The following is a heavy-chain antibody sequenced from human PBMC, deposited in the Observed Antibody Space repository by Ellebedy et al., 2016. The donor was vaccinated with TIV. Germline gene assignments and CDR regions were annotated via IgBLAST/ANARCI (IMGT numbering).Heavy chain of an antibody. V-gene: IGHV1-8*01. CDR1: GYTFTSQD. J-gene: IGHJ4*02. Sequence: ASVKVSXKASGYTFTSQDLKWVRQATGQGLEWMGRMNPDIGNTGYAQRFQGRVTMTRNTSISTAYMELSSLRSEDTAVYYCARGKTVFDYWGQGTLVTVSS. CDR3: ARGKTVFDY. D-gene: IGHD1-1*01. CDR2: MNPDIGNT.